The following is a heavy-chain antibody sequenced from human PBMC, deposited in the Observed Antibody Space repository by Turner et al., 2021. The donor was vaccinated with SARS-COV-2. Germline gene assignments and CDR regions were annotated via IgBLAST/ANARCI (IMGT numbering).Heavy chain of an antibody. Sequence: EVQLVESGGGLVQPGGSLRLSCVTSGLTFNIYWMGWVRQGQGKGGEWVARIRGEGGEKHYVESGKGRFTNTKNNAKDSQYLQMDSLRVEDTALYYWARGGGPDKWFDPWGQGTLVTVSS. CDR2: IRGEGGEK. CDR3: ARGGGPDKWFDP. CDR1: GLTFNIYW. J-gene: IGHJ5*02. D-gene: IGHD3-10*01. V-gene: IGHV3-7*03.